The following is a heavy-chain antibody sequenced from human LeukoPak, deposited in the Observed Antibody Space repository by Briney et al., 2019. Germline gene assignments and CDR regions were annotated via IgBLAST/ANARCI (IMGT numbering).Heavy chain of an antibody. CDR3: ARGLIGFRGSRLRANWFDP. D-gene: IGHD3-16*01. J-gene: IGHJ5*02. CDR1: GGSISSYY. CDR2: IYYSGST. V-gene: IGHV4-59*01. Sequence: SETLSLTCTVSGGSISSYYWSWIRQPPGKGLEWIGYIYYSGSTNYNPSLKSRVTISVDTSKNQFSLKLSSVTAADTAVYYCARGLIGFRGSRLRANWFDPWGQGTLVTVSS.